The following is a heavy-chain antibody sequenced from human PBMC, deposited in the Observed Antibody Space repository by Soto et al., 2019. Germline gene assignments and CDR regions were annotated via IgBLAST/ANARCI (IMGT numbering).Heavy chain of an antibody. CDR2: IDNSGRS. D-gene: IGHD1-7*01. V-gene: IGHV4-59*01. CDR1: GGSMSTYY. Sequence: QVQVQESGPGLVRPSETLSLICTVSGGSMSTYYWTCIRQPPGKGLEWIGYIDNSGRSNYNPSLKSRVTISLDTSKNQFSLKLSFVTAADTAVYYCARVNYGYYYYGMDVWGQGTTVTVSS. J-gene: IGHJ6*02. CDR3: ARVNYGYYYYGMDV.